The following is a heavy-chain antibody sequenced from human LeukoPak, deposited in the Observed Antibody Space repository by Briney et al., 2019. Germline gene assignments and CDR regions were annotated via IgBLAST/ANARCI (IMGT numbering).Heavy chain of an antibody. J-gene: IGHJ4*02. CDR3: ARATHIVVVIAGFDY. CDR2: IHYSEIT. CDR1: GRSICSSSYY. Sequence: PSETLSLTCTVSGRSICSSSYYWAWVRQPPGKVLEWNGSIHYSEITYYNPSLKSQVTISVDTSNNQFSLKLSSVPAADTAVYYCARATHIVVVIAGFDYWGQGTLVTVSS. D-gene: IGHD2-21*01. V-gene: IGHV4-39*01.